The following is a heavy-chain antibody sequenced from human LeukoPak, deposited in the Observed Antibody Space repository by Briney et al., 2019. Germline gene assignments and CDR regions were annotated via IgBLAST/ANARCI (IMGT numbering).Heavy chain of an antibody. Sequence: ASVKVSCKVSGYTLTQLSMHWVRQAPGKGLEWMGGFDPEDGETIYAQKFQGRVTMTEDTSTDTAYMELSSLRPEDTAVYYCATVAWNYHPHNWFDPWGQGTLVTVSS. J-gene: IGHJ5*02. CDR1: GYTLTQLS. V-gene: IGHV1-24*01. CDR2: FDPEDGET. D-gene: IGHD1-7*01. CDR3: ATVAWNYHPHNWFDP.